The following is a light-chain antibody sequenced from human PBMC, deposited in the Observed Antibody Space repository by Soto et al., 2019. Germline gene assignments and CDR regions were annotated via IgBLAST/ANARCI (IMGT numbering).Light chain of an antibody. CDR1: QTVSTY. V-gene: IGKV3-11*01. CDR2: DAS. CDR3: QQRSSWPRVT. J-gene: IGKJ3*01. Sequence: EIVLTQSPATLSLSPGERATLSCRASQTVSTYLAWYQQKLGQAPRLLIYDASNRAAGIPARFSGSGSGTDFTLTIGSLEPEDFAVYYCQQRSSWPRVTFGPGTKVDIK.